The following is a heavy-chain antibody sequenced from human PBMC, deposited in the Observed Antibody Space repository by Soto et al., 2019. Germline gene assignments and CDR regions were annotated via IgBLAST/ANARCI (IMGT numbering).Heavy chain of an antibody. D-gene: IGHD3-22*01. CDR2: ISYDGTSQ. CDR1: GFTFSDYG. V-gene: IGHV3-30*18. Sequence: QVQLVESGGGVVQPGKSLRLSCAASGFTFSDYGMHWVRQAPGKGPEWLAVISYDGTSQHYAYSVKGRFTISRDNFKNTLHLQINILRGEDTAVYYCAKSADDSSAYVGSFDYWDQGTMVNVPS. CDR3: AKSADDSSAYVGSFDY. J-gene: IGHJ4*02.